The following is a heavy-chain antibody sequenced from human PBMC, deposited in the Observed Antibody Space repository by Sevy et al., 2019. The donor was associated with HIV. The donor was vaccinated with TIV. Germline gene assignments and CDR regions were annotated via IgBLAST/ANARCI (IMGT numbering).Heavy chain of an antibody. CDR3: AKDCSAGITMVRGAYRARGDYFDY. V-gene: IGHV3-30*18. D-gene: IGHD3-10*01. CDR1: GFTFRTSG. CDR2: ISYDEAHK. J-gene: IGHJ4*02. Sequence: GGSLRLSCVTSGFTFRTSGMHWVRQSPGKGLEWVAVISYDEAHKNYADTVKGRFSISKDSSKNTLYLQMSSLRTEDTAVYYCAKDCSAGITMVRGAYRARGDYFDYWGQGTQVTVSS.